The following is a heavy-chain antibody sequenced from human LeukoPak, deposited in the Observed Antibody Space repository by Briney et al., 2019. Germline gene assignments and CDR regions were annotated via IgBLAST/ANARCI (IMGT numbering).Heavy chain of an antibody. CDR3: AKDVRSGWLQAFDL. V-gene: IGHV3-23*01. D-gene: IGHD5-12*01. Sequence: TGGSLRLSCAASGFTFSSYPMTWVRQAPGKGLEWVSGISGSGGSTNYPDSVRGQFTISRDNSKNTLYLQMNSLRAEDTAVYYCAKDVRSGWLQAFDLWGRGTLVTVSS. CDR1: GFTFSSYP. J-gene: IGHJ2*01. CDR2: ISGSGGST.